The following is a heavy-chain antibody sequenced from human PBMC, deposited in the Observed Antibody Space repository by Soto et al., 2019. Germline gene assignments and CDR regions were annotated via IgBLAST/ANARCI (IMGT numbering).Heavy chain of an antibody. J-gene: IGHJ3*02. Sequence: RLSCAAAGFSCKSYAIHWVRQAPGKGLEWVAVVSYDGSNKFYADSVKGRFTISRDNSKNTLYLQMNSLRAEDTAVYYCAKNLGWYYDSSSAFDIWGQGTMVTVSS. CDR1: GFSCKSYA. CDR2: VSYDGSNK. D-gene: IGHD3-22*01. CDR3: AKNLGWYYDSSSAFDI. V-gene: IGHV3-30-3*02.